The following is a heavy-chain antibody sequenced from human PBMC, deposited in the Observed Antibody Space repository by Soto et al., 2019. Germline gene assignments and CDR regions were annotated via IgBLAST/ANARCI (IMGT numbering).Heavy chain of an antibody. CDR2: ISSNGVST. V-gene: IGHV3-64D*06. CDR3: VKDRFVNY. J-gene: IGHJ4*02. CDR1: GLNFNDYA. Sequence: GGSLRLSCSASGLNFNDYAMHWVRQAAGKGLKYVSSISSNGVSTYYADSVKGRFTISRDNSKNTLYLQMNSLRVEDTAVYYCVKDRFVNYWGQGALVTVSS. D-gene: IGHD3-3*01.